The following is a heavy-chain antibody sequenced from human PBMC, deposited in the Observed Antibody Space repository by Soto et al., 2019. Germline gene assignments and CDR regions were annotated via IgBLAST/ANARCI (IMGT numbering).Heavy chain of an antibody. CDR3: ARMAGPWYFDL. J-gene: IGHJ2*01. CDR2: INHSGSS. CDR1: GGFDIGCC. V-gene: IGHV4-34*01. Sequence: PSCTLSHTCVDRGGFDIGCCCTFNHKPPGKGLEWIGEINHSGSSNYNPPLKSRVTMSLDTSRNQFSLSLNSVTAADTAVYYCARMAGPWYFDLWGRGTLVTVSS.